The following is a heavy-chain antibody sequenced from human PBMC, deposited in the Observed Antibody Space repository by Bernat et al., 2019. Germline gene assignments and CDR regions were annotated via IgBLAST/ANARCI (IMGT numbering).Heavy chain of an antibody. CDR3: ARGGTYYDFWSGYPVDY. V-gene: IGHV1-3*01. J-gene: IGHJ4*02. CDR2: INAGNGNT. Sequence: QVQLVQSGAEVKKPGASVKVSCKASGYTFTSYAMHWVRQAPGQRLEWMGWINAGNGNTNYAQKLQGRVTMTTDTSTSTAYMELRSLRSDDTAVYYCARGGTYYDFWSGYPVDYWGQGTLVTVSS. CDR1: GYTFTSYA. D-gene: IGHD3-3*01.